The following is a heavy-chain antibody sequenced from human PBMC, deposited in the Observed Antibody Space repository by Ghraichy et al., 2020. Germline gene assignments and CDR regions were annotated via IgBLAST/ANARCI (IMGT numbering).Heavy chain of an antibody. D-gene: IGHD3-22*01. CDR1: GFTFTSYV. CDR3: ARDNYDSTAYYPTVAF. V-gene: IGHV1-18*01. CDR2: ISADDGTT. Sequence: ASVKVSCKTSGFTFTSYVFSWVRQAPVQGLEWIGWISADDGTTKYAQKFQGRVTMTSDRSTTTAYMELRSLRSDDTAVYLCARDNYDSTAYYPTVAFWGQGTLVNVTS. J-gene: IGHJ4*02.